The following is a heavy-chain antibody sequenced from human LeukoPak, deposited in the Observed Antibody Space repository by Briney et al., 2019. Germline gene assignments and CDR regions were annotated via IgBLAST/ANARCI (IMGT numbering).Heavy chain of an antibody. Sequence: SETLSLTCTVPGGSISSYYWSWIRQPPGKGLEWIGYIYYSGSTNYNPSLKSRVTISVDTSKNQFSLKLSSVTAADTAVYYCARPFYSSGYYLYWGQGTLVTVSS. CDR3: ARPFYSSGYYLY. CDR1: GGSISSYY. J-gene: IGHJ4*02. V-gene: IGHV4-59*01. D-gene: IGHD3-22*01. CDR2: IYYSGST.